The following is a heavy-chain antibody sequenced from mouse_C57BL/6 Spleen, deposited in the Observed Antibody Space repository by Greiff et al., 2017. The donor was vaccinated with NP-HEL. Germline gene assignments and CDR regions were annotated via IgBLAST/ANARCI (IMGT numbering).Heavy chain of an antibody. V-gene: IGHV1-54*01. CDR2: INPGSGGT. D-gene: IGHD2-5*01. Sequence: QVQLQQSGAELVRPGTSVKVSCKASGYAFTNYLIEWVKQRPGQGLEWIGVINPGSGGTNYNEKFKGKATLTADKSSSTAYMQLSSLTSEDSAVYFCARALYSNFPMDYWGQGTSVTVSS. CDR3: ARALYSNFPMDY. CDR1: GYAFTNYL. J-gene: IGHJ4*01.